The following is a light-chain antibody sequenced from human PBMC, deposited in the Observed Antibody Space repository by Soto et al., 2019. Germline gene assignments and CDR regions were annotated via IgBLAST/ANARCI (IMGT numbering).Light chain of an antibody. V-gene: IGKV1-16*01. CDR2: EAS. CDR3: QQYNSYS. J-gene: IGKJ1*01. CDR1: QSIDTH. Sequence: DIRMTQSPSSLSASVGDRVTITCRASQSIDTHLNWYQQHPGKAPNALIYEASNLQSGVPSRFSGSGSGTDFTLTISSLQPDDFATYYCQQYNSYSFGQGTKV.